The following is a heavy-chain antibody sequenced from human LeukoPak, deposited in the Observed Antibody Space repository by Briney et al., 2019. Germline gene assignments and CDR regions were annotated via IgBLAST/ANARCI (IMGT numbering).Heavy chain of an antibody. Sequence: GESLKISCKGSGYSFTNYWIGWVRQMPGKGLEWMGIIYPGDSDTRYSPSFQGQVTISADKSISTAYLQWSSLKASDTAMYYCARSSSGSYYNVRYYYYYYGMDVWGQGTRSPSP. V-gene: IGHV5-51*01. J-gene: IGHJ6*02. D-gene: IGHD3-10*01. CDR3: ARSSSGSYYNVRYYYYYYGMDV. CDR1: GYSFTNYW. CDR2: IYPGDSDT.